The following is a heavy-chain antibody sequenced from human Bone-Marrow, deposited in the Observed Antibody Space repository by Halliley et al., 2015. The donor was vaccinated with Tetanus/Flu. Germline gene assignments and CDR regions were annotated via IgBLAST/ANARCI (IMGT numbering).Heavy chain of an antibody. CDR2: LYYSGST. CDR3: ARHYRHWLFDY. D-gene: IGHD3-16*02. Sequence: TLSLTCTVSGVSLTSSGYYWGWIRQPPGKGLEWIGSLYYSGSTYYNPSLKSRVSISVDTSKNHLSLNLNSVTAADTAVYSCARHYRHWLFDYWGQGTLVTVPS. V-gene: IGHV4-39*01. CDR1: GVSLTSSGYY. J-gene: IGHJ4*02.